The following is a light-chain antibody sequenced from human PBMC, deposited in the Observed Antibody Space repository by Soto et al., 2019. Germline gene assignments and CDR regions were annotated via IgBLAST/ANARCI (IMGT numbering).Light chain of an antibody. J-gene: IGKJ1*01. CDR3: QQYNNWPRT. V-gene: IGKV3-15*01. CDR2: GAS. CDR1: QSVNTN. Sequence: ERVMTQSPATLSVSPGERATLSCRASQSVNTNLAWYQQQPGQAPRLLIYGASTRATGIPARFSGSGSGTEFTLTISSLQSEDFAVYYCQQYNNWPRTFGQGTKVDIK.